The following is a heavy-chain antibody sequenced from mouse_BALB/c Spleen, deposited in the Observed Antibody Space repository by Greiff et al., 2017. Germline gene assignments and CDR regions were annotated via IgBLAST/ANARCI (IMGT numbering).Heavy chain of an antibody. CDR3: AKGYYDYDRGYAMDY. V-gene: IGHV1-18*01. D-gene: IGHD2-4*01. CDR1: GYTFTDYN. CDR2: INPNNGGT. J-gene: IGHJ4*01. Sequence: EVQLQQSGPELVKPGASVKIPCKASGYTFTDYNMDWVKQSHGKSLEWIGDINPNNGGTIYNQKFKGKATLTVDKSSSTAYMELRSLTSEDTAVYYCAKGYYDYDRGYAMDYWGQGTSVTVSS.